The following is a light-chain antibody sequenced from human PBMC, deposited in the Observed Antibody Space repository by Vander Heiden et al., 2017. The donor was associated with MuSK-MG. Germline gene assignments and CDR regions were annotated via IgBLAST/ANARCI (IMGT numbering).Light chain of an antibody. J-gene: IGLJ3*02. V-gene: IGLV2-14*01. Sequence: QSALTQPASVSGSPGQSITISSTGTSSDVGGYNYVSWYQQHPGKAPKQMIYDVSNRPEGVSNRISGSKSGNTASLTIAGLQAEDEADYYCSSYTSSSTLDWVFGGGTKLTVL. CDR3: SSYTSSSTLDWV. CDR1: SSDVGGYNY. CDR2: DVS.